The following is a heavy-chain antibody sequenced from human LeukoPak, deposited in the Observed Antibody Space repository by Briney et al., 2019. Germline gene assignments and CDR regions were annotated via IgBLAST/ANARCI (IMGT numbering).Heavy chain of an antibody. J-gene: IGHJ4*02. CDR1: GFTFSSYA. CDR3: AKCARVDWLPIDY. V-gene: IGHV3-23*01. Sequence: GGSLGLSCAASGFTFSSYAMSWVRQAPGKGLEWVSAISGSGGSTYYADSVKGRFTISRDKSKNTLSLQMNSLRAEDTAVYYCAKCARVDWLPIDYWGQGTLVTVSS. D-gene: IGHD3-9*01. CDR2: ISGSGGST.